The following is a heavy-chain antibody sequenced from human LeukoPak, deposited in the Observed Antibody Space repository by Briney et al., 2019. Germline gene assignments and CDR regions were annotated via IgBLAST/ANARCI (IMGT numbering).Heavy chain of an antibody. CDR1: GFEFSSYT. CDR3: AKKTSYCDGDCYPYYFDH. Sequence: GGSLRLSSAAYGFEFSSYTLGWVRQAPGKGLEWVSAINGGGTSTFYADSVRGRFTISRDNSRSTLYLQMSSLRAEDTAVYYRAKKTSYCDGDCYPYYFDHWGQGTLVTVSS. V-gene: IGHV3-23*01. CDR2: INGGGTST. J-gene: IGHJ4*02. D-gene: IGHD2-21*02.